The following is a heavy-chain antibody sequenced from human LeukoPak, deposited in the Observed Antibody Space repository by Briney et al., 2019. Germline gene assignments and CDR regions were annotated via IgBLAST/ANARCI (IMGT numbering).Heavy chain of an antibody. CDR1: GGSISDTY. V-gene: IGHV4-59*12. D-gene: IGHD6-19*01. CDR2: IYYGGST. Sequence: PSETLSLTCTVSGGSISDTYWSWIRQRPGKGLEWMGYIYYGGSTNYNPSLKSRVTISVDTSKNQFSLKLSSVTAADTAVFYRASSTWYCSGPSFWGQGTMVTVSS. CDR3: ASSTWYCSGPSF. J-gene: IGHJ3*01.